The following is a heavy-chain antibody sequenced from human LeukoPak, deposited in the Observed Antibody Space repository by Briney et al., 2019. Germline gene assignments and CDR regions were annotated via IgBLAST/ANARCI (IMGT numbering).Heavy chain of an antibody. CDR3: ARDGEGSGAFDI. Sequence: GGSLRLSCAASGFTFSSYDMHWVRQATGKGLEWVSAIGTAGDPYYPGSVKGRFTISRENANNSLYLQMNSLRAGDTAVYYCARDGEGSGAFDIWGQGTMVTVSS. CDR1: GFTFSSYD. J-gene: IGHJ3*02. CDR2: IGTAGDP. V-gene: IGHV3-13*05.